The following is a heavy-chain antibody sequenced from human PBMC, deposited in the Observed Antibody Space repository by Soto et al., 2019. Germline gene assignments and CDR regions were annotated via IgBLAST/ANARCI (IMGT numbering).Heavy chain of an antibody. J-gene: IGHJ4*02. V-gene: IGHV1-8*01. CDR1: GYTFTSYD. D-gene: IGHD5-18*01. CDR2: MNPNSGNT. Sequence: GASVKVSCKASGYTFTSYDINWVRQATGQGLEWMGWMNPNSGNTGYAQKFQGRVTMTRDTSFSTAYMELSSLRSDDTAVYYCATRYSYVHFWGQGTLVTVPQ. CDR3: ATRYSYVHF.